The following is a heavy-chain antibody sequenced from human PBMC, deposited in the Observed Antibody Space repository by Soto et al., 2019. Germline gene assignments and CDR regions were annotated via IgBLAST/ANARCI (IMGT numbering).Heavy chain of an antibody. Sequence: GGSLRLSCAASGFTFSDYYMSWIRQAPGKGLDWVSYISSSGSTIYYADSVKGRFTISRDNAKNSLYLQMNSLRAEDTAVYYCARGGDDFWSGFLLRYYGMDVWGQGTTVTVS. D-gene: IGHD3-3*01. V-gene: IGHV3-11*01. J-gene: IGHJ6*02. CDR1: GFTFSDYY. CDR3: ARGGDDFWSGFLLRYYGMDV. CDR2: ISSSGSTI.